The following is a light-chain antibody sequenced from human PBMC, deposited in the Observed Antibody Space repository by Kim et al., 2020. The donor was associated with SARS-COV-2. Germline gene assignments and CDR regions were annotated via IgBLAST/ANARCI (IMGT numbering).Light chain of an antibody. Sequence: QSVLAQPPSVSGAPGQRVIISCTGSSPNIGANYAVHWYQQIPGTAPKLLMYDYRNRPSGVPDRFSGSRSGTSASLAITGLQADDEADYYCQSYDRSLSGWVFGGGTQLTVL. CDR1: SPNIGANYA. CDR3: QSYDRSLSGWV. J-gene: IGLJ3*02. V-gene: IGLV1-40*01. CDR2: DYR.